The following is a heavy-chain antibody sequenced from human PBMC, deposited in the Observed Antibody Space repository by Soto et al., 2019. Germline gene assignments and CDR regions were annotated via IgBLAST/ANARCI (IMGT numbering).Heavy chain of an antibody. D-gene: IGHD6-19*01. Sequence: GGSLRLSCAASGFTFSSYGMHWVRQAPGKGLEWVAVISYDGSNKYYADSVKGRFTISRDNSKNTLYLQMNSLRAEDTAVYYCAKGHSSGWYVGALDIWGQGTMVTVS. CDR3: AKGHSSGWYVGALDI. CDR2: ISYDGSNK. CDR1: GFTFSSYG. V-gene: IGHV3-30*18. J-gene: IGHJ3*02.